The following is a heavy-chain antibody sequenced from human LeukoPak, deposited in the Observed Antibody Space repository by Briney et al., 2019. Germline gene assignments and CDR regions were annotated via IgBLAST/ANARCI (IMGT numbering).Heavy chain of an antibody. Sequence: GGSLRLSCEASGFTFSDYFMTWIRQAPGKGLEWVSSIDSSGGYMFYADSVKGRFIISRDNAKDSLYLQMNSLRVEDTAVYYCLRGDRRDYWGQGTLVTVSS. V-gene: IGHV3-21*06. CDR3: LRGDRRDY. J-gene: IGHJ4*02. CDR2: IDSSGGYM. CDR1: GFTFSDYF.